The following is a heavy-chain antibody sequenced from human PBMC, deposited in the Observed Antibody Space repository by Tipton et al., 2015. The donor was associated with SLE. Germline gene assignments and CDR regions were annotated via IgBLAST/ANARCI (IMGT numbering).Heavy chain of an antibody. Sequence: TLSLTCAVYGGSFSGYYWSWIRQPPGKGLEWIGEINHSGSTNYNPSLKSRVTISVDTSKNQFSLKLSSVTAADTAVYYCVSPAYYDFWSDSDAFDIWGQGTMVTVSS. CDR1: GGSFSGYY. CDR3: VSPAYYDFWSDSDAFDI. D-gene: IGHD3-3*01. CDR2: INHSGST. J-gene: IGHJ3*02. V-gene: IGHV4-34*01.